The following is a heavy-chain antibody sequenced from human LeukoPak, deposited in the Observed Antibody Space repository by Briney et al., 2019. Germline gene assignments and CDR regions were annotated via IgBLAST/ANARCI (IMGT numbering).Heavy chain of an antibody. CDR2: IKRKTDGGLS. V-gene: IGHV3-15*01. J-gene: IGHJ4*02. CDR1: GFTFSRLW. Sequence: GGSQRLSCAASGFTFSRLWMSWARESPGKGLEGVGYIKRKTDGGLSDYAAPVNGRFTISIEDSKKTVNLQMNSLKTENTAVYYCTTDGWFGEFFDYWGQGTLVTVSS. D-gene: IGHD3-10*01. CDR3: TTDGWFGEFFDY.